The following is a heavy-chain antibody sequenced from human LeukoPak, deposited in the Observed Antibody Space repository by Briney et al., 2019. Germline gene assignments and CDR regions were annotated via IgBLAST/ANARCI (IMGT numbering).Heavy chain of an antibody. J-gene: IGHJ4*02. CDR3: ARASENFDY. V-gene: IGHV3-23*01. Sequence: GGSLRLSCAASGITFRSYAMSWVRQARGKGLEWVSAINGDGGSTYYADSVKGRFTISRDNSKNTLYMQMNSLRAEDTAVYYCARASENFDYWGQGTLVTVSS. CDR1: GITFRSYA. CDR2: INGDGGST.